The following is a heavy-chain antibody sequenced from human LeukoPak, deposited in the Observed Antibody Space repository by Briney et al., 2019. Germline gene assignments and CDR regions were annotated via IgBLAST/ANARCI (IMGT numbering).Heavy chain of an antibody. D-gene: IGHD1-20*01. CDR2: INHSGST. CDR1: GGSFSDYY. V-gene: IGHV4-34*01. J-gene: IGHJ6*03. Sequence: SETLSLTCAVYGGSFSDYYWSWIRQPPGKGLEWIGEINHSGSTNYNPSLKSPVTISVDTSKNQFSLKLSSVTAADTAVYYCARGSKVTGYYYYYYMDVWDKGTTVTVSS. CDR3: ARGSKVTGYYYYYYMDV.